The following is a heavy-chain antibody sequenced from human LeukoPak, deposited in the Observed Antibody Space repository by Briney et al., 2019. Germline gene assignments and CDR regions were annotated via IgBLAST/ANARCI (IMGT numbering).Heavy chain of an antibody. Sequence: ASVKVSCKASGYTFTGYYMHWVRQAPGQGLEWMGWINPNSGGTNYAQKFQGRVTVTRDTSISTAYMELSRLRSDDTAVYYCAREADIVVVTATLYGGNSGDAFDIWGQGTMVTVSS. CDR3: AREADIVVVTATLYGGNSGDAFDI. J-gene: IGHJ3*02. V-gene: IGHV1-2*02. CDR2: INPNSGGT. D-gene: IGHD2-21*02. CDR1: GYTFTGYY.